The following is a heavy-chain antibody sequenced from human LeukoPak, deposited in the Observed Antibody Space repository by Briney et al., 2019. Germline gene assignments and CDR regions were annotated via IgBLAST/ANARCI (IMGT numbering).Heavy chain of an antibody. CDR2: IYYSGST. V-gene: IGHV4-39*07. J-gene: IGHJ4*02. CDR3: ATNWNLDY. Sequence: SETLSLTCIVSGGSISSSSYYWGWIRQPPGKGLEWIGTIYYSGSTYYNPSLKSRVTISVDTSKNQFSLKLTSVTAADTAVYYCATNWNLDYWGQGTLVTVSS. D-gene: IGHD1-1*01. CDR1: GGSISSSSYY.